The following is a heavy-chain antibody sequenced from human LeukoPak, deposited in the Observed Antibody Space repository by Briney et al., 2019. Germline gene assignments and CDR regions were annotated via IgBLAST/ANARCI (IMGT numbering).Heavy chain of an antibody. CDR1: GFTFSSYS. CDR2: ISSSSSTI. V-gene: IGHV3-48*01. J-gene: IGHJ4*02. CDR3: ARDQDSGSYED. D-gene: IGHD1-26*01. Sequence: PGGSLRLSCAASGFTFSSYSMNWVRQAPGKGLEWVSYISSSSSTIYYADSVKGRFTISRDNAKNSLYLQMNSLRAEDTAVYYCARDQDSGSYEDWGQGTLVTVSS.